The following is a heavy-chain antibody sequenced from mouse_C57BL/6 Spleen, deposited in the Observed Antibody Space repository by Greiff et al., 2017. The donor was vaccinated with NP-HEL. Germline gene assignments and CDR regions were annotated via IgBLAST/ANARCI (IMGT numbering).Heavy chain of an antibody. CDR2: INPNNGGT. V-gene: IGHV1-22*01. D-gene: IGHD2-1*01. CDR3: AREGNYVRVFAY. CDR1: GYTFTDYN. Sequence: EVQLQQSGPELVKPGASVKMSCKASGYTFTDYNMHWVKQSHGKSLEWIGYINPNNGGTSYNQKFKGKVTLTVNKSSSTAYMELRSLTSEDSAVYYCAREGNYVRVFAYWGQGTLVTVSA. J-gene: IGHJ3*01.